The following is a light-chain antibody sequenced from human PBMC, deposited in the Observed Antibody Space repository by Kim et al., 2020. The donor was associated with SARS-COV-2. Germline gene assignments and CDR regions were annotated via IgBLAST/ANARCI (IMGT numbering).Light chain of an antibody. CDR2: AAS. V-gene: IGKV1-27*01. CDR3: QKCNSAPWT. CDR1: QDISNY. Sequence: ASVGDRVTITCRTSQDISNYLAWYQQKPGKVPKVLIYAASALQSGVPSRFSGSGSGTDFTLTISSLQPEDVATYYCQKCNSAPWTFGQGTKVEIK. J-gene: IGKJ1*01.